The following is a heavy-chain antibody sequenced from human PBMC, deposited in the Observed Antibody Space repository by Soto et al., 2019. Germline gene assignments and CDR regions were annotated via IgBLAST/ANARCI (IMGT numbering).Heavy chain of an antibody. CDR2: MNPNTGNT. D-gene: IGHD5-18*01. Sequence: ASVKVSCKASGYTFNSYDINWVRQATGQGLEWMGWMNPNTGNTGSAQKFQGRVTMTRDTSTSTVYMELSSLRSEDTAVYYCARGCREIQLSRDYYYGMDVWGQGTTVTVSS. CDR3: ARGCREIQLSRDYYYGMDV. J-gene: IGHJ6*02. CDR1: GYTFNSYD. V-gene: IGHV1-8*01.